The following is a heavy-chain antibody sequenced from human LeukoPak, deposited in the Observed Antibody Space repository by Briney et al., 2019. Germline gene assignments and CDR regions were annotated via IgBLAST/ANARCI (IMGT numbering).Heavy chain of an antibody. J-gene: IGHJ4*02. CDR3: ARDRDSSTTYTPYYFDS. Sequence: SETLTLTCSVSGFSIGSAYHWAWIRQPPGGGLEWIARVYHSGNTYYNPSLKSRVLISADTSKNQFSLNLISVTAADTAVYYCARDRDSSTTYTPYYFDSWGQGTLVTVSS. CDR1: GFSIGSAYH. CDR2: VYHSGNT. V-gene: IGHV4-38-2*02. D-gene: IGHD6-13*01.